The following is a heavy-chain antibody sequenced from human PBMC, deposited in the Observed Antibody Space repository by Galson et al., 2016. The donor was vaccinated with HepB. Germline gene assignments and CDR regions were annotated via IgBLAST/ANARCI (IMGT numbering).Heavy chain of an antibody. V-gene: IGHV1-2*02. Sequence: SVKVSCKASGYTFAFYYLHWVRQAPGQGLEWMGWINPNSGGTKYAQKFQGRVTMTRDTSISTVYMELRRLRSDDTAVYSCASVRSGYYGFDYWGQGSLVTVSA. CDR1: GYTFAFYY. CDR3: ASVRSGYYGFDY. J-gene: IGHJ4*02. CDR2: INPNSGGT. D-gene: IGHD3-3*01.